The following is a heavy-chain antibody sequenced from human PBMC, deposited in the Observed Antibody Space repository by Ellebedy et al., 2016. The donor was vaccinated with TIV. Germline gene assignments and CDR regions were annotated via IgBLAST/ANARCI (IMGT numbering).Heavy chain of an antibody. J-gene: IGHJ4*02. CDR2: IMPILDIA. D-gene: IGHD3-22*01. CDR3: ARDLLGSADY. CDR1: GGTFSRYA. V-gene: IGHV1-69*04. Sequence: AASVKVSCKASGGTFSRYALNWVRQAPGQGLEWMGRIMPILDIANYPQKFQGRVTITADKSTSTAYMELRSLRSEDTAVYYCARDLLGSADYWGQGTQVTVSS.